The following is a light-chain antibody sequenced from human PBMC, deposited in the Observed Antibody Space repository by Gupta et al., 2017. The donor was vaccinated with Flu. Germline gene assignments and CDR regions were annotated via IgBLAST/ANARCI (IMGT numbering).Light chain of an antibody. CDR1: ESISGNH. CDR3: QRYGDSSNT. CDR2: GVF. V-gene: IGKV3-20*01. J-gene: IGKJ2*01. Sequence: EIVLTQSPGTLSLSPGDRATLSCRASESISGNHLAWYQQRPGQTPRLLIYGVFSRATGTPDRFSGSGSGADFALTISRLEPEDFAVYYCQRYGDSSNTFGPGTKLEIE.